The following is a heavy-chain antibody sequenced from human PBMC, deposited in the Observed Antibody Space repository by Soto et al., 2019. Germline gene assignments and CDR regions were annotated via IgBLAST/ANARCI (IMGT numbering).Heavy chain of an antibody. V-gene: IGHV4-34*01. CDR1: GGSFSDHY. J-gene: IGHJ3*02. D-gene: IGHD3-3*01. Sequence: QVQLHQWGAGLLKHSETLSLTCAVYGGSFSDHYWTRIRQLPGKGLEWIGEVDHSGSTNYNPSLKMRVTKSVDTSKNQFSRKLISVSAADTAVFYCARGNGRCLEWSFAIRGSFDIWGQGTVVTVSS. CDR3: ARGNGRCLEWSFAIRGSFDI. CDR2: VDHSGST.